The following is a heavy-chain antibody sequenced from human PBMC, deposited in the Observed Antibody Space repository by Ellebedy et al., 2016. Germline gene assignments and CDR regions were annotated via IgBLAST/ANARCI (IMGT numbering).Heavy chain of an antibody. V-gene: IGHV1-18*01. Sequence: ASVKVSCKASGYTFNSYGINWVRQAPGQGLEWMGWISGNNGHTKYAQKFQGRVTMTTDTPTTTAYMELRSLRSDDTAVYYCARDEHPEYNWNYWNYWGQGTLVTVTS. CDR3: ARDEHPEYNWNYWNY. CDR1: GYTFNSYG. CDR2: ISGNNGHT. J-gene: IGHJ4*02. D-gene: IGHD1-7*01.